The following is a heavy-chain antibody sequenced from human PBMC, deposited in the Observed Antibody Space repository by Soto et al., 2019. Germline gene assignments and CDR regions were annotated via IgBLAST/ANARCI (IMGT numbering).Heavy chain of an antibody. Sequence: ASVKVSCKASGGTFSSYAISWVRQAPGQGLEWMGGIIPIFGTANYAQKFQGRVTITADESTSTAYMELSSLRSEDTAVYYCARASGDSYGSKQWWNYYYYGMDVWGQGTTVTVSS. CDR1: GGTFSSYA. J-gene: IGHJ6*02. CDR3: ARASGDSYGSKQWWNYYYYGMDV. D-gene: IGHD5-18*01. CDR2: IIPIFGTA. V-gene: IGHV1-69*13.